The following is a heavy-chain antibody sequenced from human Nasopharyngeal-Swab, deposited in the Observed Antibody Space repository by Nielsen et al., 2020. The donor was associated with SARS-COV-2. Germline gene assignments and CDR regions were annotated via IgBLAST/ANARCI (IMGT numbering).Heavy chain of an antibody. CDR2: SHPSGKI. CDR1: GGSTSSDYW. D-gene: IGHD1-1*01. CDR3: ARGGNWQFDY. V-gene: IGHV4-4*02. J-gene: IGHJ4*02. Sequence: SETLSLTCAVSGGSTSSDYWCTWVRQPPGGRLELIGESHPSGKINYNPSLRSRVTIFVDKSKNQFSLNLNSVTAADTAVYYCARGGNWQFDYWGRGTLVTVTS.